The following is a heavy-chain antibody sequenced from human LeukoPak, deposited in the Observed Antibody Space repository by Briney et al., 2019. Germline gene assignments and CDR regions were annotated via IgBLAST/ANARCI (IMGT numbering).Heavy chain of an antibody. Sequence: ASVKVSCKTSGYTFTGYYAHWVRQAPGQGLEWMGWINPNSGGTNYAQKFQDRVTITRDTSIRTVFMELRNLSADDTAVYFCMRDRVPNWLDPWGQGTLITVSS. CDR3: MRDRVPNWLDP. CDR2: INPNSGGT. V-gene: IGHV1-2*02. CDR1: GYTFTGYY. J-gene: IGHJ5*02. D-gene: IGHD3-3*01.